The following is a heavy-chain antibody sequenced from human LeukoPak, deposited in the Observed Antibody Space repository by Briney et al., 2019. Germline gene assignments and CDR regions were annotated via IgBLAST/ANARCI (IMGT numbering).Heavy chain of an antibody. D-gene: IGHD2-2*01. CDR1: GFTFSSYG. CDR3: ATRGGVVVPAAPPLGAFDI. CDR2: IRYDGSNK. J-gene: IGHJ3*02. V-gene: IGHV3-30*02. Sequence: GGSLRLSCAASGFTFSSYGMHWVRQAPGKGLEWVAFIRYDGSNKYYADSVKGRFTISRDNSKNTLYLQMNSLRAEDTAVYYCATRGGVVVPAAPPLGAFDIWGQGTMVTVSS.